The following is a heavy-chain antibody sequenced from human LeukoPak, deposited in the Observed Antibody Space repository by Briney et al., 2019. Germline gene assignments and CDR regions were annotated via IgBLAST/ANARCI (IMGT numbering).Heavy chain of an antibody. CDR1: GYTFTSYW. CDR2: IYPGDSDT. J-gene: IGHJ4*02. Sequence: GESLKISCKASGYTFTSYWIAWVRQMPGKGLEWMGIIYPGDSDTRYSPSFQGQVTISADKSSNTASLQWSSLKASDAAMYYCARQRDGYSFDYWGQGTLVTVSS. CDR3: ARQRDGYSFDY. D-gene: IGHD5-24*01. V-gene: IGHV5-51*01.